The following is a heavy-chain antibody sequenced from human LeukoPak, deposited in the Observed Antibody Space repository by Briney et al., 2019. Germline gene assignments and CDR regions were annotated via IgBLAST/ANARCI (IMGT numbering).Heavy chain of an antibody. V-gene: IGHV3-7*01. CDR1: GFTFSSYW. J-gene: IGHJ4*02. D-gene: IGHD3-3*01. CDR2: IKQDGSEK. CDR3: ARDRSTDFWSGYYTNYFDY. Sequence: SGGSLRLSCAASGFTFSSYWMNWVRQAPGKGLEWVANIKQDGSEKYYVDSVKGRFTISRDNAKNSLYLQMNSLRAEDTAVYYCARDRSTDFWSGYYTNYFDYWGQGTLVTVSS.